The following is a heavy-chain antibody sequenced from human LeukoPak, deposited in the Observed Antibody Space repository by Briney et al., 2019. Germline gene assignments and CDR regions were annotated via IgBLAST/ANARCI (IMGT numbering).Heavy chain of an antibody. CDR2: ITWDGGST. CDR1: GFTFTSYW. CDR3: ARVGHQRFCTNGVCLWGYFYYYMDV. Sequence: GWSLRLSCAASGFTFTSYWMHWVRQAPGKGREWVSGITWDGGSTGYADSVKGRFTISRDNAKNSLYLQINSLSADDTAFYYCARVGHQRFCTNGVCLWGYFYYYMDVWGKGTTVTVSS. V-gene: IGHV3-20*04. J-gene: IGHJ6*03. D-gene: IGHD2-8*01.